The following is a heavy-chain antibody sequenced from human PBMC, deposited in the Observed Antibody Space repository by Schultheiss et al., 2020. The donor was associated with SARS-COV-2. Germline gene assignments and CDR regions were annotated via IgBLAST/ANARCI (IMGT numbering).Heavy chain of an antibody. V-gene: IGHV3-30*03. CDR1: GFTFSSYG. Sequence: GGSLRLSCAASGFTFSSYGMHWVRQAPGKGLEWVAVISYDGSNKYYADSVKGRFTISRDNSKNTVYLQMNSLRAEDTAVYYCARATPTTVTAYWGQGTLVTVSS. J-gene: IGHJ4*02. CDR2: ISYDGSNK. CDR3: ARATPTTVTAY. D-gene: IGHD4-17*01.